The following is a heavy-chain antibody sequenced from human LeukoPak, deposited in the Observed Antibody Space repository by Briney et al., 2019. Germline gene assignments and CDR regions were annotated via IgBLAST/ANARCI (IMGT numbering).Heavy chain of an antibody. V-gene: IGHV4-59*01. CDR3: ARGRIAYYYMDA. Sequence: SETLSLTCAVYGGSFSGDYWSWIRQPPGKGLEWIGYIYYSGSTDYNPSLKSRVTISVDTSKNQFSLRLSSVTAADTAVYYCARGRIAYYYMDAWGKGTTVTVSS. D-gene: IGHD2-15*01. CDR2: IYYSGST. CDR1: GGSFSGDY. J-gene: IGHJ6*03.